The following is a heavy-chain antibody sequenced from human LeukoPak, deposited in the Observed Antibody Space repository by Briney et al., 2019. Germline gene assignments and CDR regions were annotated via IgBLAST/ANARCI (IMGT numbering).Heavy chain of an antibody. V-gene: IGHV3-7*04. Sequence: PGGSLRLSCAASGFTFSSYWMSWVRQAPGKGLEWVANIKQDGSEKYYVDSVKGRFTISRDNAKNSLYLQMNSLRAEDTAVYYCARARIAITIFGVVTAYFDYWGQGTLVTVSS. J-gene: IGHJ4*02. CDR2: IKQDGSEK. CDR3: ARARIAITIFGVVTAYFDY. D-gene: IGHD3-3*01. CDR1: GFTFSSYW.